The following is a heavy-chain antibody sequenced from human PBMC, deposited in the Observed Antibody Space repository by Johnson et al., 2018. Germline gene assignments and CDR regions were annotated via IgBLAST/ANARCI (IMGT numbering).Heavy chain of an antibody. J-gene: IGHJ6*03. CDR2: IRSKAYGGTI. V-gene: IGHV3-49*03. Sequence: VQLVESGGGLVQPGRSLRISCTASGFTFGDYAMRWLRQAPWKGLEWVCFIRSKAYGGTIRYAASVKGTFTISRDDSKSNAYLQMNSLKTEDMTGKGSFDWLLEPRDQNYYMDVWGKGATVTVSS. CDR1: GFTFGDYA. CDR3: FDWLLEPRDQNYYMDV. D-gene: IGHD3-9*01.